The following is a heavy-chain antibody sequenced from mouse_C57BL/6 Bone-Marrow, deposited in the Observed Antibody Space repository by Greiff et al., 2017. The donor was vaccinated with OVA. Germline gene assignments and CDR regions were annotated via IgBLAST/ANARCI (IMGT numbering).Heavy chain of an antibody. V-gene: IGHV1-76*01. CDR2: IYPGSGNT. CDR1: GYTFTDYY. Sequence: VKLMESGAELVRPGASVKLSCKASGYTFTDYYINWVKQRPGQGLEWIARIYPGSGNTYYNEKFKGKATLTAEKSSSTAYMQLSSLTSEDSAVYFCARRARLLRYPYYFDYWGQGTTLTVSS. CDR3: ARRARLLRYPYYFDY. J-gene: IGHJ2*01. D-gene: IGHD1-1*01.